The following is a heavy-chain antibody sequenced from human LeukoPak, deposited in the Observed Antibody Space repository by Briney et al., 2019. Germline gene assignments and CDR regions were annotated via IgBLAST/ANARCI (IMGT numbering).Heavy chain of an antibody. Sequence: GGSLRLSCAASGFTVSSNYMNWVRQAPGKGLEWVSVIYSGGSTYYADSVKGRFTISRDNSKNTLYLQMNSLRAEDTAVYYCATSLYDSSGYYRVDWGQGTLVTVSS. J-gene: IGHJ4*02. CDR1: GFTVSSNY. CDR2: IYSGGST. V-gene: IGHV3-53*01. D-gene: IGHD3-22*01. CDR3: ATSLYDSSGYYRVD.